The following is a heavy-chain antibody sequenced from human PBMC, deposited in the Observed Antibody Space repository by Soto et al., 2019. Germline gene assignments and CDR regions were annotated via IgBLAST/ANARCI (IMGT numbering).Heavy chain of an antibody. Sequence: GGSLRLSCAASGFTVSSNYMSWVRQAPGKGLEWVSVIYSGGSTYYADSVKGRFTISRDNSKNTLYLQMNSLRAEDTAVYYCARNSIAAAGRHYYGMDVWGQGTTVTVSS. CDR2: IYSGGST. D-gene: IGHD6-13*01. J-gene: IGHJ6*02. CDR1: GFTVSSNY. CDR3: ARNSIAAAGRHYYGMDV. V-gene: IGHV3-53*01.